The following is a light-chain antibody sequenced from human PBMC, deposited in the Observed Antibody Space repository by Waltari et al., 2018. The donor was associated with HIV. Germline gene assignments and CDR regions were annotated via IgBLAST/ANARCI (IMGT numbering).Light chain of an antibody. J-gene: IGLJ2*01. Sequence: SYVLTQPPSVSVAPGKTARITCGGNNIGRTSGHWYQQKPGQAPVLVIYYDSHRPSGIPERFSGSNSGNTATLTISRVEAGDEADYYCQVWDSSSDHVVFGGGTKLTVL. CDR1: NIGRTS. CDR3: QVWDSSSDHVV. V-gene: IGLV3-21*04. CDR2: YDS.